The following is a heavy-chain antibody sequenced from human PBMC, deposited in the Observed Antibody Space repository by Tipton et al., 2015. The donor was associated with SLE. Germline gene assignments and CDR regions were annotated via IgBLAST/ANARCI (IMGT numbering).Heavy chain of an antibody. V-gene: IGHV1-8*01. D-gene: IGHD3-10*01. CDR1: GYTFTSYD. CDR3: ARSMVQGVMGYYYGMDV. J-gene: IGHJ6*02. CDR2: MNPNSGNT. Sequence: QSGAEVKKPGASVKVSCKASGYTFTSYDINWVRQATGQGLEWMGWMNPNSGNTGYAQKFQGRVTMTRNTSIGTAYMELSSLRSEDTAVYYCARSMVQGVMGYYYGMDVWGQGTTVTVSS.